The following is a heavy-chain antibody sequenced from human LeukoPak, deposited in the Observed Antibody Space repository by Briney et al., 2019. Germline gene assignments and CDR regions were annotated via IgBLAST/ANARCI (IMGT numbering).Heavy chain of an antibody. CDR3: AKSRYDFWSGGDY. J-gene: IGHJ4*02. Sequence: GGSLRLSCAASVFTFSTYAMSWVCQAPGKGLYWVSTISDSVGSTYYADSVKGRFTISRDNYKHTLYLQMNSLSVEDTAIYYCAKSRYDFWSGGDYWGQGTLVTVSS. D-gene: IGHD3-3*01. CDR1: VFTFSTYA. CDR2: ISDSVGST. V-gene: IGHV3-23*01.